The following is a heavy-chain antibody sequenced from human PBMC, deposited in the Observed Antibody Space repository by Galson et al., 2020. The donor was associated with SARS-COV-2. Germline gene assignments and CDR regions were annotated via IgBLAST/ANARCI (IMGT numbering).Heavy chain of an antibody. CDR1: GFTFGSYA. D-gene: IGHD5-18*01. V-gene: IGHV3-30-3*01. CDR2: ISYDGSNK. J-gene: IGHJ4*02. Sequence: GGSLRLSCAASGFTFGSYAMHWVRQAPGKGLEWVAVISYDGSNKYYADSVKGRFTISRDNSKNTLYLQMNSLRAEDTAVYYCARPRGYSYGSRFDYWGQGTLVTVSS. CDR3: ARPRGYSYGSRFDY.